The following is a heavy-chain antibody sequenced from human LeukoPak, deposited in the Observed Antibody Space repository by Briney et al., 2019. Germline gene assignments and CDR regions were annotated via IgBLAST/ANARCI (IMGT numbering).Heavy chain of an antibody. Sequence: GGSLRLSCAASGFTFSSYEMNWVRQAPGKGLEWVSYITLSSTTIYYADSVKGRFTISRDNAKNSLYLQMNSLRAEDTAVYYCAREPTYSSSWYTSCDYWGQGTLVTVSS. V-gene: IGHV3-48*01. CDR3: AREPTYSSSWYTSCDY. J-gene: IGHJ4*02. CDR1: GFTFSSYE. CDR2: ITLSSTTI. D-gene: IGHD6-13*01.